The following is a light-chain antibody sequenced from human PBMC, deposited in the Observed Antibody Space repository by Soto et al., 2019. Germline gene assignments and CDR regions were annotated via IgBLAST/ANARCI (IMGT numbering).Light chain of an antibody. J-gene: IGKJ1*01. CDR1: KSVSSW. V-gene: IGKV1-5*03. CDR3: QQDDTYPYT. CDR2: GAS. Sequence: DIQLTQSPSTLSASVGDRVTVTCRASKSVSSWLAWYQQKPGEAPKLLVYGASRLQSGVPSRFSGSGSGTEFTLIITSLQPDDFANYYCQQDDTYPYTSGQGTKV.